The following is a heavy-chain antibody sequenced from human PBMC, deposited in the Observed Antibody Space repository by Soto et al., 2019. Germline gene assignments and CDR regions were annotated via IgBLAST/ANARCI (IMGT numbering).Heavy chain of an antibody. CDR2: ISGRGGTT. J-gene: IGHJ3*02. V-gene: IGHV3-23*01. CDR3: AKDIVVIPAAADAFDI. CDR1: GFTFSSYA. D-gene: IGHD2-2*01. Sequence: GGSLRLSCAASGFTFSSYAMSWVRQAPGKGLQWVSSISGRGGTTYHADSVKGRFAISRDNSKNTLYLKMDSLRAADTAFYYCAKDIVVIPAAADAFDIWGQGTMVTVSS.